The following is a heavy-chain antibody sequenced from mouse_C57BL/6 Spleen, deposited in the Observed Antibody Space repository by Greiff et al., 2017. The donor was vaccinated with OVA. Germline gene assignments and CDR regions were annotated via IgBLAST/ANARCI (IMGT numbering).Heavy chain of an antibody. D-gene: IGHD2-5*01. V-gene: IGHV3-6*01. J-gene: IGHJ4*01. CDR2: ISYDGSN. CDR3: ASSPYSNYEEAMDY. CDR1: GYSITSGYY. Sequence: DVQLQESGPGLVKPSQSLSLTCSVTGYSITSGYYWNWIRQFPGNKLEWMGYISYDGSNNYNPSLKNRISITRDTSKNQFFLKLNSVTTEDTATYYCASSPYSNYEEAMDYWGQGTSVTVSS.